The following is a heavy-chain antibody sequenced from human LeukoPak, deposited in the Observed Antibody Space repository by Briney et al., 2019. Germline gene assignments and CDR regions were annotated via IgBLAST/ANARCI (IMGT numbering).Heavy chain of an antibody. V-gene: IGHV3-21*01. CDR1: GFTFSSYW. D-gene: IGHD5-24*01. Sequence: GGSLRLSCAASGFTFSSYWMNWVRQAPGKGLEWASSISTSSTYIYYADSVKGRFTISRDNAKNSLYLQMNSLRVEDTAVYYCARMRSDAFDIWGQGTMVTVSS. J-gene: IGHJ3*02. CDR2: ISTSSTYI. CDR3: ARMRSDAFDI.